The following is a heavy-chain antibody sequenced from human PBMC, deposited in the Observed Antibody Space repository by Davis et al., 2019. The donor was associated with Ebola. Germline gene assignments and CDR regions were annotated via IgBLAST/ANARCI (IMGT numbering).Heavy chain of an antibody. J-gene: IGHJ3*02. V-gene: IGHV3-30*02. CDR2: IENNESLE. D-gene: IGHD6-6*01. CDR3: ARDRVRGQLFLIGDAFDI. Sequence: GESLKISCVTSGFTFSVYGMHWVRQAPGKGLEWVAFIENNESLERYADSVRGRFTVSRDNSKNTMFLQMNSLRVEDTAVYYCARDRVRGQLFLIGDAFDIWGQGTMVTVSS. CDR1: GFTFSVYG.